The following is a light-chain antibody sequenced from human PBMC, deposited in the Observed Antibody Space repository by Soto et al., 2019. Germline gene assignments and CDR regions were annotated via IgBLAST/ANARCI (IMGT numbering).Light chain of an antibody. J-gene: IGKJ1*01. V-gene: IGKV3-20*01. CDR3: QQYATSPPT. Sequence: ELGLTQSPGPLSLSPGERATLACTARQSVSYTSVAWYQQRPGQAPRPLIYGASYRAPGTPKRVRGSGACADFTLTISRLELEDFGVVFCQQYATSPPTFGQGTKVEIK. CDR1: QSVSYTS. CDR2: GAS.